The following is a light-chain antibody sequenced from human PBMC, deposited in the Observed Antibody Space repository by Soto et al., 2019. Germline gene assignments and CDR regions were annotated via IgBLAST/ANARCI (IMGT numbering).Light chain of an antibody. CDR1: QSVSSSY. CDR3: QQCGSSPKT. J-gene: IGKJ1*01. V-gene: IGKV3-20*01. CDR2: GAS. Sequence: EIVLTQSPGTLSLSPGERATLSCRTSQSVSSSYLAWYQQKPGQAPRLLIYGASSRATGIPDRFSGSGPGTDLTLTISRLEPEDFAVYYGQQCGSSPKTFGQGTKVDIK.